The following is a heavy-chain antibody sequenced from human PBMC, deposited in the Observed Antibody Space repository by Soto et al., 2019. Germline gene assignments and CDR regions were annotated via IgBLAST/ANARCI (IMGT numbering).Heavy chain of an antibody. Sequence: GGSLRLSCAAYGFNFNGYGMHWVRQAPGKGLEWVSSISWNSVSIGYADSVKGRFTISRDNAKNSLYLQMNSLRAEDTALYYCAKDMENGYNPYYYYGMDVWGQGTTVTVSS. CDR3: AKDMENGYNPYYYYGMDV. CDR1: GFNFNGYG. CDR2: ISWNSVSI. D-gene: IGHD3-10*01. J-gene: IGHJ6*02. V-gene: IGHV3-9*01.